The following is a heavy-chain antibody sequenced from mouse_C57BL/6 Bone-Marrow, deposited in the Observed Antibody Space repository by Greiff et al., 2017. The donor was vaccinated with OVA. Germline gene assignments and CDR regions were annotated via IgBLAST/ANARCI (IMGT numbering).Heavy chain of an antibody. Sequence: QVQLQQSGAELAKPGASVKLSCKASGYTFTSYWMHWVKQRPGQGLEWIGYINPSSGYTKYNQKFKDKATSTADKSSSTAYMQLSSLTYEDSAVYYCASFITTASYFDYWGQGTTLTVSS. V-gene: IGHV1-7*01. D-gene: IGHD1-2*01. J-gene: IGHJ2*01. CDR1: GYTFTSYW. CDR2: INPSSGYT. CDR3: ASFITTASYFDY.